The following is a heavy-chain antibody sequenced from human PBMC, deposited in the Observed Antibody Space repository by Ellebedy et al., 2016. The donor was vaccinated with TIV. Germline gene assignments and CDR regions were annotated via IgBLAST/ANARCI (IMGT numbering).Heavy chain of an antibody. CDR2: ISYDGSNK. V-gene: IGHV3-30-3*01. Sequence: GGSLRLSCAASGFTSSSFALHWVRQAPGKGLDWVAVISYDGSNKYYADSVKGRFTISRDNSKITLHLQMTSLRTEDTAVYYCARALTTMKSFDVWGQGTMVTVSS. CDR1: GFTSSSFA. J-gene: IGHJ3*01. CDR3: ARALTTMKSFDV. D-gene: IGHD4-11*01.